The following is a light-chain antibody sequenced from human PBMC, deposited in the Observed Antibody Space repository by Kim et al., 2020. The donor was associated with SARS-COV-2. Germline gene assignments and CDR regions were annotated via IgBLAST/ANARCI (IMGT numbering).Light chain of an antibody. CDR2: QDI. V-gene: IGLV3-1*01. CDR3: QAWDSTTVV. CDR1: NLGDKS. J-gene: IGLJ2*01. Sequence: VSPGQTASITCSGDNLGDKSVSWYQQKPGQSPVMVIYQDIKRPSGIPERFSGSNSGNTATLTISGTQAMDEADYYCQAWDSTTVVFGGGTQLTVL.